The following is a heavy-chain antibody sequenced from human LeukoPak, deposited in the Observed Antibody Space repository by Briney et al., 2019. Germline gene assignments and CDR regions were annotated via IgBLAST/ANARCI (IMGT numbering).Heavy chain of an antibody. CDR2: TYYRSKWYS. D-gene: IGHD1-26*01. Sequence: SQTLSLTCAISGDSVSSNSAAWNWIRQSPSRGLEWRGRTYYRSKWYSDYAFSVKSRITINPDTSRNQFSLQLSSVTPEDTAVYYCARGGSYSFDYWGQGTLVTVSS. V-gene: IGHV6-1*01. CDR3: ARGGSYSFDY. CDR1: GDSVSSNSAA. J-gene: IGHJ4*02.